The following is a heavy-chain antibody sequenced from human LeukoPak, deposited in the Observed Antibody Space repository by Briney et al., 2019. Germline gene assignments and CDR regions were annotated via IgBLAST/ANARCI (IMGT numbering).Heavy chain of an antibody. CDR3: ARSYFYDSSGAPSPFDY. J-gene: IGHJ4*02. Sequence: SAGSTTYSQKFRNRVTMTRDTSTGTVYMELSSLRSEDTAMFYCARSYFYDSSGAPSPFDYWGQGTLVTVSS. D-gene: IGHD3-22*01. V-gene: IGHV1-46*01. CDR2: SAGST.